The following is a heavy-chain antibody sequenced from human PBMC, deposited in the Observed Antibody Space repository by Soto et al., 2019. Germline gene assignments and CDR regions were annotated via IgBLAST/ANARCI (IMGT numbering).Heavy chain of an antibody. CDR3: AKDQWLSRITIFGVVTAEDC. J-gene: IGHJ4*02. V-gene: IGHV3-23*01. CDR2: ISGSGGST. Sequence: GGSLRLSCAASGFTFSSYAMSWVRQAPGEGLEWVSAISGSGGSTYYADSVKGRFTISRDNSKNTLYLQMNSLRAEDTAVYYCAKDQWLSRITIFGVVTAEDCWGQGTLVTVSS. D-gene: IGHD3-3*01. CDR1: GFTFSSYA.